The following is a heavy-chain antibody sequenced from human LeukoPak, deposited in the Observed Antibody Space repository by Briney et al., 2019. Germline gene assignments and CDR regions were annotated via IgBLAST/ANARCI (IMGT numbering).Heavy chain of an antibody. CDR2: IKQDGNEK. J-gene: IGHJ4*02. CDR3: ARATSLTMGHGDYYGSGSYYLFDY. CDR1: GFSFSRYW. Sequence: GGSLRLSCAASGFSFSRYWMTWVRQAPGKGLEWVANIKQDGNEKYYVDSVKGRFTISRDNAKNSLYLQMNSLRAEDTAVYYCARATSLTMGHGDYYGSGSYYLFDYWGQGTLVTVSS. D-gene: IGHD3-10*01. V-gene: IGHV3-7*01.